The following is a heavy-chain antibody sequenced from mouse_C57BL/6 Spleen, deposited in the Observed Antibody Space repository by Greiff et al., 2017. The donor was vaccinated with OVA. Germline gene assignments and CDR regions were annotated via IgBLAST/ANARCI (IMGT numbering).Heavy chain of an antibody. Sequence: QVQLQQPGAELVKPGASVKMSCKASGYTFTSYWITWVKQRPGQGLEWIGDIYPGSGSTNYNEKFKSKATLTVDTSSSTAYMQLSSLTSEDSAVYYCARWGTTVVANGYAMDYWGQGTSVTVSS. J-gene: IGHJ4*01. CDR1: GYTFTSYW. CDR3: ARWGTTVVANGYAMDY. CDR2: IYPGSGST. V-gene: IGHV1-55*01. D-gene: IGHD1-1*01.